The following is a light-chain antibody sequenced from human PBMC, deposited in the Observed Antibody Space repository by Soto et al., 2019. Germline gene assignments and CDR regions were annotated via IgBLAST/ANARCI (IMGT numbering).Light chain of an antibody. CDR2: EAT. V-gene: IGLV2-23*01. CDR1: SNDVGSFNR. J-gene: IGLJ2*01. Sequence: QSALTQPASVSGSPGQSITISCSGTSNDVGSFNRVSWYQQHPGTAPKLMIYEATKRPSGVPNRFSGSKSGNTASLTISGLQAEDEADYYCSSYARSSTEVFGGGTKLTVL. CDR3: SSYARSSTEV.